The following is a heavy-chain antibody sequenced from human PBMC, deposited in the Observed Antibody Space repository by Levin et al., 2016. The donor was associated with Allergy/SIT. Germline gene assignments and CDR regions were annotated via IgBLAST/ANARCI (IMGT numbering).Heavy chain of an antibody. D-gene: IGHD3-10*01. Sequence: GSLRLSCTVSGGSISSYYWSWIRQPPGKGLEWIGYIYYSGSTNYNPSLKSRVTISVDTSKNQFSLKLSSVTAADTAVYYRAREQYGSGSPQWGGFDYWGQGTLVTVSS. V-gene: IGHV4-59*01. CDR3: AREQYGSGSPQWGGFDY. CDR1: GGSISSYY. CDR2: IYYSGST. J-gene: IGHJ4*02.